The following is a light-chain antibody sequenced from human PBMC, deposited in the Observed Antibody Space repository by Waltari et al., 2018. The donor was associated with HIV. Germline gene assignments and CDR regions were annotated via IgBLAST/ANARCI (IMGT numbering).Light chain of an antibody. CDR1: QTVSSSQ. Sequence: IVLTQSPGRLSLSPGERASLAGRARQTVSSSQLAWYQQKPGQAPRRLIYGASTRATGTPDRFSGSGSGTDFTLIISRLEPEDFAVYYCQQYGRSPWTFGQGTKVEIK. V-gene: IGKV3-20*01. CDR3: QQYGRSPWT. CDR2: GAS. J-gene: IGKJ1*01.